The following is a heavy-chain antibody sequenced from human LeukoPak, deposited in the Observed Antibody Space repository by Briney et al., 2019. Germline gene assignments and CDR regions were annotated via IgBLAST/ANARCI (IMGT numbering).Heavy chain of an antibody. Sequence: GGSLRLSCAASGFTFSSYGMHWVRQAPGKGLEWVAFIRYDGSNKYYADSVKGRFTISRDNSKNTLYLQMNSLRAEDTAVYYCAKDYYDSRGYYYSPGYYYYMDVWGKGTTVTISS. CDR1: GFTFSSYG. D-gene: IGHD3-22*01. CDR2: IRYDGSNK. V-gene: IGHV3-30*02. CDR3: AKDYYDSRGYYYSPGYYYYMDV. J-gene: IGHJ6*03.